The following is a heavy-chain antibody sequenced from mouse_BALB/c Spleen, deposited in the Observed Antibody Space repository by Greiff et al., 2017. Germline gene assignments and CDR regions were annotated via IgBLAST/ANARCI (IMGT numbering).Heavy chain of an antibody. Sequence: DVHLVESGGGLVKPGGSLKLSCAASGFTFSDYYMYWVRQTPEKRLEWVATISDGGSYTYYPDSVKGRFTISRDNAKNNLYLQMSSLKSEDTAMYYCARGDGYTYYYAMDYWGQGTSVTVSS. CDR1: GFTFSDYY. CDR3: ARGDGYTYYYAMDY. J-gene: IGHJ4*01. V-gene: IGHV5-4*02. CDR2: ISDGGSYT. D-gene: IGHD2-3*01.